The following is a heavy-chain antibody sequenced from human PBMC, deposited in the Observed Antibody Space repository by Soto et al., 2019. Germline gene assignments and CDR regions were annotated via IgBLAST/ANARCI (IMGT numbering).Heavy chain of an antibody. CDR3: AREGWLRFGMSWGAFDI. CDR2: INHRGST. Sequence: QVQLQQWGAGLLKPSETLSLTCAVYGGSFSGYYWSWIRQPPGKGLVWIGEINHRGSTNYNPSLKSRVTISVDTSKTQFSLKLSSVTAADTAVYYCAREGWLRFGMSWGAFDIWGQGTMVTVSS. J-gene: IGHJ3*02. D-gene: IGHD5-12*01. CDR1: GGSFSGYY. V-gene: IGHV4-34*01.